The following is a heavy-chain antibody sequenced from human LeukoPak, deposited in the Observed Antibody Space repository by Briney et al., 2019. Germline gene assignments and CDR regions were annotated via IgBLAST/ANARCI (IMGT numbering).Heavy chain of an antibody. J-gene: IGHJ4*02. CDR1: GSTFSSYS. CDR2: ISSSSSYI. D-gene: IGHD1-26*01. CDR3: ARTRLGSHPACFDY. Sequence: GGSLRLSCAASGSTFSSYSMNWIRQAPGKGLEWVSSISSSSSYIYYADSVKGRFTISRDNSKNTLDLHMNSLRAEDTAVYYCARTRLGSHPACFDYWGQGTLVTVSS. V-gene: IGHV3-21*01.